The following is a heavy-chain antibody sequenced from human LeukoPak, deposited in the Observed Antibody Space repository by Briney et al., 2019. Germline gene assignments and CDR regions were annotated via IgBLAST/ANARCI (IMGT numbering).Heavy chain of an antibody. CDR2: ISSGGSYI. D-gene: IGHD3-10*01. CDR1: GFTFSSYS. V-gene: IGHV3-21*01. J-gene: IGHJ4*02. CDR3: ARLTGNYGDY. Sequence: GGSLRLSCAASGFTFSSYSMNWVRQAPGKGLEWVSSISSGGSYIYYADSVKGRFTSSRENAKNSLYLQMDSLRAEVTAVYYCARLTGNYGDYWGQGTLVTVSS.